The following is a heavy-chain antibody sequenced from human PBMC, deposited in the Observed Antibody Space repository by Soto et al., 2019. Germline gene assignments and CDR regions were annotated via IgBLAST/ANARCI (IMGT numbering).Heavy chain of an antibody. J-gene: IGHJ5*02. D-gene: IGHD2-21*02. CDR1: GYTFTSYY. Sequence: ASVKVSCKASGYTFTSYYMNWLRQSNEQGLEWLGIINPSGGYTTYAQRYLGRVTMTSDTSTSTVHMELGSLTSEDTAVYYCARGGGIVVVTAPYDSWGQGTLVTVSS. CDR2: INPSGGYT. CDR3: ARGGGIVVVTAPYDS. V-gene: IGHV1-46*03.